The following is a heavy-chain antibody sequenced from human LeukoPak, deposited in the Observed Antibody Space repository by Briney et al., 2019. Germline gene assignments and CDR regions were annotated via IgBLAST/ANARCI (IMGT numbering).Heavy chain of an antibody. CDR3: AREYSSSSGKNTFDI. J-gene: IGHJ3*02. CDR1: GGSISSYY. Sequence: KPSETLSLTCTVSGGSISSYYWSWIRQPAGKGLEWIGRIYDSGSTNYNPSLKSRVTMSVDTSKNQFSLKLTSVTAADTAVYYCAREYSSSSGKNTFDIWGQGTMVTVSS. CDR2: IYDSGST. D-gene: IGHD6-6*01. V-gene: IGHV4-4*07.